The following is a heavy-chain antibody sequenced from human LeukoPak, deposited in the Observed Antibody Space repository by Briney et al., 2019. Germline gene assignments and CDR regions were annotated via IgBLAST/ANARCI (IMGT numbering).Heavy chain of an antibody. D-gene: IGHD2-15*01. CDR2: IYYSGST. CDR1: GGSISSSSYY. J-gene: IGHJ6*03. V-gene: IGHV4-39*07. CDR3: ARVRCSGGSCYYYYYMDV. Sequence: SETLSLTCTVSGGSISSSSYYWGWIRQPPGKGLEWIGSIYYSGSTYYNPSLKSRVTISVDTSKNQFSLKLSSVTAADTAVYYCARVRCSGGSCYYYYYMDVWGKGTTVTVSS.